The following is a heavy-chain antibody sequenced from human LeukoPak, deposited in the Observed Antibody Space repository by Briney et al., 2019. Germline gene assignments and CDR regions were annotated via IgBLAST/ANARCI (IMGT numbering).Heavy chain of an antibody. CDR2: INSDGSST. D-gene: IGHD6-19*01. J-gene: IGHJ4*02. CDR3: ARVRSSGWSYFDY. Sequence: TGGSLRLSCAASGFTFSSYWMHWVPQAPGKGRVWVSRINSDGSSTSYADSVKGRFTISRDNAKNTLYLQMNSLRPEDTAVYYCARVRSSGWSYFDYWGQGTLVTVSS. V-gene: IGHV3-74*01. CDR1: GFTFSSYW.